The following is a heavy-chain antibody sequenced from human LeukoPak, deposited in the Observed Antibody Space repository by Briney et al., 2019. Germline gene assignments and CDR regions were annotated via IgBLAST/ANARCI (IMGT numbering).Heavy chain of an antibody. CDR2: IGGSGVST. D-gene: IGHD1-26*01. V-gene: IGHV3-23*01. Sequence: GGSLRLSCAASGFTFNIYGMNWVRQAPGKGLEWVSGIGGSGVSTYYAGSVKGRFTISRDNSKNTLYLQMSSLRAEDTAVYYCAKDGGTYPYFLDIWGKGTTVIVSS. J-gene: IGHJ6*03. CDR1: GFTFNIYG. CDR3: AKDGGTYPYFLDI.